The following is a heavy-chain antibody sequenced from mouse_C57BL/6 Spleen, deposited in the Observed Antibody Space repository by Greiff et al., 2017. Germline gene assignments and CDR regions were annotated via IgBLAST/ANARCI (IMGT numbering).Heavy chain of an antibody. CDR2: IHPNSGST. Sequence: VQLQQPGAELVKPGASVKLSCTASGYTFTSYWMHWVKQRPGQGLEWIGMIHPNSGSTNYNEQFKSQATLTVDKSSSKAYMQLSSLTSEDSAVYYCASLYYGSSYWYFDVWGTGTTVTVSS. CDR1: GYTFTSYW. V-gene: IGHV1-64*01. D-gene: IGHD1-1*01. CDR3: ASLYYGSSYWYFDV. J-gene: IGHJ1*03.